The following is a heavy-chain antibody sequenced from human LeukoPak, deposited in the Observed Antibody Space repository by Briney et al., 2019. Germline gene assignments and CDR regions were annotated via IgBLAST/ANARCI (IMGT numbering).Heavy chain of an antibody. CDR1: GDSVSSNSAS. J-gene: IGHJ5*02. CDR2: TYYRSKWNT. V-gene: IGHV6-1*01. CDR3: ARDPDSSYEWGPFDP. D-gene: IGHD1-26*01. Sequence: SQTLSLTCAISGDSVSSNSASWNWIRQSPSRGLEWLVRTYYRSKWNTDYAVSVKGRITINPDTSKNQSSLYLNPVPPEDTAVYYCARDPDSSYEWGPFDPWGQGTLVTVSS.